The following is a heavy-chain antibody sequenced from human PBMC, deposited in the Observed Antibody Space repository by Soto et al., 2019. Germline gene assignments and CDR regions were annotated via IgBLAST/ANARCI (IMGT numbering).Heavy chain of an antibody. Sequence: QVQLVQSGAEVKKPGSSVKVSCKASGDTISFYTLNWIRQAPGQGFEWVGRVNPILAMSSSAHKFQGRVSMFSDKSTGTAYMELRSLRTHDTAVYNCATSYGSGSSPFDYWGQRTLVTVSS. J-gene: IGHJ4*02. CDR3: ATSYGSGSSPFDY. V-gene: IGHV1-69*02. D-gene: IGHD3-10*01. CDR1: GDTISFYT. CDR2: VNPILAMS.